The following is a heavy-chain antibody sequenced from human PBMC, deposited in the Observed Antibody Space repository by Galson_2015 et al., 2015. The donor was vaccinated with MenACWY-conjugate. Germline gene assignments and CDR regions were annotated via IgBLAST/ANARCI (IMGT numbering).Heavy chain of an antibody. V-gene: IGHV3-23*01. Sequence: SLRLSCAASGFTFSSYAMNWVRQAPGKGLEWVSAISGSGDSTYYADSVKGRFTISRDNSKNTLYLLMISLGAEDTAVYYCAQDRALYYFGSGSFIFDYWGQGTLVTVSS. CDR2: ISGSGDST. J-gene: IGHJ4*02. CDR3: AQDRALYYFGSGSFIFDY. D-gene: IGHD3-10*01. CDR1: GFTFSSYA.